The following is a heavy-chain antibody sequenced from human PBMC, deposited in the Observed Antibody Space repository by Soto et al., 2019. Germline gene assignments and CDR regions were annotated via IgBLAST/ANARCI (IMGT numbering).Heavy chain of an antibody. Sequence: VGSLRLSCSVSGFTFSDYGMHWVRQAPGEGLQWVAVISSDGRDEQYADSVKGRFTVPRDNSKSTFYLQMNSLSPEETAVYSCARQEAGSYFDFWGHGTLVTVSS. CDR1: GFTFSDYG. CDR3: ARQEAGSYFDF. D-gene: IGHD1-26*01. CDR2: ISSDGRDE. V-gene: IGHV3-30*03. J-gene: IGHJ4*01.